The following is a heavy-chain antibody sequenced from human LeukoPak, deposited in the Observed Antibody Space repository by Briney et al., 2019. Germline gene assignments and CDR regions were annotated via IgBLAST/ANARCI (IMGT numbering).Heavy chain of an antibody. J-gene: IGHJ4*02. Sequence: GGSLRLSCATSGFTFSSYAMSWVRQAPGKGLEWVSTISGSGASTYYADSVKGRFTISRDNSKNTLYLQMNSLRAEDTAVYYCAKDYYEIRDYFDYWGQGTLVTVSS. CDR3: AKDYYEIRDYFDY. CDR2: ISGSGAST. D-gene: IGHD3-22*01. V-gene: IGHV3-23*01. CDR1: GFTFSSYA.